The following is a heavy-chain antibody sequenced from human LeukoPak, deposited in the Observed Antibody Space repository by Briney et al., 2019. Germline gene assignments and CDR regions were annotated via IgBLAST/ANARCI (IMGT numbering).Heavy chain of an antibody. CDR2: INPNSGGT. CDR3: ARERSSTSCYTS. D-gene: IGHD2-2*02. Sequence: ASVKVSCKASGGTFSSYAISWVRQAPGQGLEWMGWINPNSGGTNYAQKFQGRVTMTRDTSISTAYMELSRLRSDDTAVYYCARERSSTSCYTSWGQGTLVTVSS. V-gene: IGHV1-2*02. J-gene: IGHJ5*02. CDR1: GGTFSSYA.